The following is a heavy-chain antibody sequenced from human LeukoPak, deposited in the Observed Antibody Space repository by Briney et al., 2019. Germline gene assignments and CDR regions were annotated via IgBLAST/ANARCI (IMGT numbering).Heavy chain of an antibody. V-gene: IGHV3-48*01. J-gene: IGHJ3*01. Sequence: GGSLRLSCAASGFTFSDCSMDWVRQAPGKGLEWISYISSTSSTIYYADSVKGRFTISRDNAGTSLFLQMNGLRADDTALYYCAREFSRRNQLLSGAFDLWGHGTMVTVSS. CDR1: GFTFSDCS. CDR3: AREFSRRNQLLSGAFDL. CDR2: ISSTSSTI. D-gene: IGHD1-14*01.